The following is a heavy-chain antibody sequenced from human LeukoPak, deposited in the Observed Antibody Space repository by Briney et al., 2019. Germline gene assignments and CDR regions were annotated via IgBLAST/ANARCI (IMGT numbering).Heavy chain of an antibody. J-gene: IGHJ4*02. CDR2: ISYDGSNK. CDR1: GFTFSSYG. V-gene: IGHV3-30*18. D-gene: IGHD3-3*01. Sequence: PGGSLRLSCAASGFTFSSYGMHWVRQAPGKGLEWVAVISYDGSNKYYADSVKGRFTISRDNSKNTLYLQMNSLRAEDTAVYYCAKDKTIFGAGSFDYWGQGTLVTVSS. CDR3: AKDKTIFGAGSFDY.